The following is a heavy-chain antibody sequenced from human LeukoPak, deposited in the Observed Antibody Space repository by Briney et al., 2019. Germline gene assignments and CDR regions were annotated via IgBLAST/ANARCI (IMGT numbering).Heavy chain of an antibody. CDR3: ARDPHGYNSYFDY. J-gene: IGHJ4*02. CDR2: IYTDGST. CDR1: GFIFSSNY. D-gene: IGHD5-24*01. Sequence: PGGSLRLSCAASGFIFSSNYMNWVRQAPGKGLEWVSVIYTDGSTYYADSVKGRFTISRDISRNTVHLQKNSLRAGDTAVYYCARDPHGYNSYFDYWGQGTLVTVSS. V-gene: IGHV3-53*01.